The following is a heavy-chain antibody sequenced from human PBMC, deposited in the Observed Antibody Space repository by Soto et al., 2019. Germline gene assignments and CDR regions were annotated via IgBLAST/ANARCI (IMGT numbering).Heavy chain of an antibody. CDR1: GFTFSSYA. Sequence: QLQLVESGGGVVQPGRSLRLSCAASGFTFSSYAMHWVRQATGKGLEWVAVISYDGSNKYYADSVKGRFTISRDNSKNTLYLQMNSLRAEDTAVYYCARGAPRYFDYWGQGTLVTVSS. CDR3: ARGAPRYFDY. J-gene: IGHJ4*02. CDR2: ISYDGSNK. V-gene: IGHV3-30-3*01.